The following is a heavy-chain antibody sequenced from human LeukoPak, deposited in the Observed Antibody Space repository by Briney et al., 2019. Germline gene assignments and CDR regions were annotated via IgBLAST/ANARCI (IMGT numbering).Heavy chain of an antibody. CDR3: ARGGVPAAIWGYFDY. J-gene: IGHJ4*02. V-gene: IGHV6-1*01. CDR1: GDSVSSNSAA. D-gene: IGHD2-2*02. CDR2: TYYRSKWYT. Sequence: SQTLSLTCAISGDSVSSNSAAWNWIRQSPSRGLEWLGRTYYRSKWYTDYVVSVKSRITINPDTSKNQFSLQLNSVTPEDTAVYYCARGGVPAAIWGYFDYWGQGTLVTVSS.